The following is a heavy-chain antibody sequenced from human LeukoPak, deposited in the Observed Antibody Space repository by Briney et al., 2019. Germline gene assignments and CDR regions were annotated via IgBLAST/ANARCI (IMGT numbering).Heavy chain of an antibody. Sequence: SETLSLTCTVSGGSISSYYWSWIRQPPGKGLEWIGYIYYSGSTNYNPSLKSRVTISVDTSRNQFSLKLSSVTAADTAVYYCARATWLPVGLYYYDSSGYYYYFDSWGQGTLVTVSS. J-gene: IGHJ4*02. CDR2: IYYSGST. D-gene: IGHD3-22*01. CDR3: ARATWLPVGLYYYDSSGYYYYFDS. V-gene: IGHV4-59*01. CDR1: GGSISSYY.